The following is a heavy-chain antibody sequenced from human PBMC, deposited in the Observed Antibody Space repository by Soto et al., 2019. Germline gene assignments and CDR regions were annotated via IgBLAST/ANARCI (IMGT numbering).Heavy chain of an antibody. CDR1: GGSISSGDYY. D-gene: IGHD3-16*02. CDR3: ARVRGQYYDYVWGSYRYTYFDY. Sequence: PSETLSLTCTVSGGSISSGDYYWSWIRQPPGKGLEWIGYIYYSGSTYYNPSLKSRVTISVDTSKNQFSLKLSSVTAADTAVYYCARVRGQYYDYVWGSYRYTYFDYWGQGTLVTVSS. CDR2: IYYSGST. J-gene: IGHJ4*02. V-gene: IGHV4-30-4*01.